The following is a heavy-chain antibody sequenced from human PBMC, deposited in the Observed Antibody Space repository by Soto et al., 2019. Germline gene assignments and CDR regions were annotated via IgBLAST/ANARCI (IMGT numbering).Heavy chain of an antibody. J-gene: IGHJ4*02. CDR1: GYTFTSYG. CDR3: ARESMSYYYRNLGY. V-gene: IGHV1-18*04. Sequence: QVQLVQSGAEVKQPGASVKVSCKGSGYTFTSYGISWVRQAPGQGLEWMGWIDVNTNYAQKFQGRVTMTTDTSTSTAYLDLRRLRSDVTAVYYCARESMSYYYRNLGYWGQGTQVTVSS. D-gene: IGHD3-22*01. CDR2: IDVNT.